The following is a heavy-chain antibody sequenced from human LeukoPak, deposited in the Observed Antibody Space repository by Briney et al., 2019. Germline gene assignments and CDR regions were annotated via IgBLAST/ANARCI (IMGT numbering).Heavy chain of an antibody. CDR2: IYWNDDK. CDR1: GFSLSTSGVG. CDR3: AHSEALPEYSSSSRFEGMVGHPFDY. Sequence: SGPTLVNPTQTLTLTCTFSGFSLSTSGVGVGWIRQPPGKALEWLALIYWNDDKRYSPSLKSRLTITKDTSKNQVVLTMTNMDPVDTATYYCAHSEALPEYSSSSRFEGMVGHPFDYWGQGTLVTVSS. J-gene: IGHJ4*02. V-gene: IGHV2-5*01. D-gene: IGHD6-6*01.